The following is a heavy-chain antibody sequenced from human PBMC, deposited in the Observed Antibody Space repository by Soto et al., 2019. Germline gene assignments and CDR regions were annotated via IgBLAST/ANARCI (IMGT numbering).Heavy chain of an antibody. CDR3: VRLYSAYDLGS. CDR2: IYYSGST. J-gene: IGHJ4*02. CDR1: GGCISSYY. D-gene: IGHD5-12*01. V-gene: IGHV4-59*01. Sequence: PSETLSLTCTVSGGCISSYYWSWIRQPPGKGLEWIGYIYYSGSTNYNPSLKSRVTISVDTSKNQFSLKLSSVTAADTAVYYCVRLYSAYDLGSWGQGTLVTVSS.